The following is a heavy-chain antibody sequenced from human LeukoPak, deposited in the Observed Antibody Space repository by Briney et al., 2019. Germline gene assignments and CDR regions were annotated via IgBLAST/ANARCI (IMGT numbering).Heavy chain of an antibody. CDR3: ARVPPRG. V-gene: IGHV3-7*01. J-gene: IGHJ6*04. CDR2: IKQDGSEK. Sequence: GGSLRLSCAASGFTFSSYGMHWVRQAPGKGLEWVANIKQDGSEKYYVDSVKGRFTISRDNAKNSLYLQMNSLRAEDTAVYYCARVPPRGWGKGTTVTVSS. CDR1: GFTFSSYG.